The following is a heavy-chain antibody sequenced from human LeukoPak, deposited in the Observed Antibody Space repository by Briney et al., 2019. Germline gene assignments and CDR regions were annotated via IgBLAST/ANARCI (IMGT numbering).Heavy chain of an antibody. Sequence: PGGSLRLSCAAPGFTFSSYSMNWVRQAPGKGLEWVSSISSSSSYIYYADSVKGRFTISRDNAKNSLYPQMNSLRAEDTAVYYCARDGSWLRLGNAFDIWGQGTMVTVSS. D-gene: IGHD5-12*01. CDR3: ARDGSWLRLGNAFDI. V-gene: IGHV3-21*01. J-gene: IGHJ3*02. CDR2: ISSSSSYI. CDR1: GFTFSSYS.